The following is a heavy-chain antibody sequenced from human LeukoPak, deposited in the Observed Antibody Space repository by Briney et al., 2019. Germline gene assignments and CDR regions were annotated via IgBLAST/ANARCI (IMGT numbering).Heavy chain of an antibody. J-gene: IGHJ4*02. D-gene: IGHD2/OR15-2a*01. CDR3: ARANSLGY. CDR1: GFTFSRYW. CDR2: IKHDGSEK. Sequence: GGSLRLSCAASGFTFSRYWMSWVRQAPGKGLEWVANIKHDGSEKYYVDSVKGRFTISRDNAKDSLYLQMISLRVQDTAVYYCARANSLGYWGQGTLVTVSS. V-gene: IGHV3-7*01.